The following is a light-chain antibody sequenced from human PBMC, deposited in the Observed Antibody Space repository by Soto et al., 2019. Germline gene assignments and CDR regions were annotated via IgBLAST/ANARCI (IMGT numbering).Light chain of an antibody. CDR3: AAWDDSLNGPV. J-gene: IGLJ2*01. CDR2: GNT. CDR1: SSNIGGNT. V-gene: IGLV1-44*01. Sequence: QSVLTQPPSASGTPGQRVTISCSGSSSNIGGNTVNWYQQLPGTAPKLLIFGNTQRPSGVPDRFSGSQSGTSASLAISGLQSEDEADYSCAAWDDSLNGPVFGGGTTLTVL.